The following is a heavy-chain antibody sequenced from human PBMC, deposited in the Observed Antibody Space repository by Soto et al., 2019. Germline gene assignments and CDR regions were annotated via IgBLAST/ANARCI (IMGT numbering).Heavy chain of an antibody. CDR2: ISYDGSNK. J-gene: IGHJ4*02. V-gene: IGHV3-30*04. Sequence: GGSLRLSCAASGFTFSSYAMHWVRQAPGKGLEWVAVISYDGSNKYYADSVKGRFTISRDNSKNTLYLQMNSLRAEDTAVYYCASESRNSSPYWGQGTLVTVSS. D-gene: IGHD2-2*01. CDR1: GFTFSSYA. CDR3: ASESRNSSPY.